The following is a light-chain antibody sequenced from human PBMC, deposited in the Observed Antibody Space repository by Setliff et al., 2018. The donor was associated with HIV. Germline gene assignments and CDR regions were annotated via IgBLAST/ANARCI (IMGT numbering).Light chain of an antibody. CDR1: SNDVGLYDF. V-gene: IGLV2-14*03. Sequence: QSALAQPASVSGSPGQSITISCTGTSNDVGLYDFVSWFQQHPGKAPKLIIYDVTNRPSGISDRFSGFKSGYTASLTISGLQAEDEANYYCSSVTTRGASDVFGTGTKVPS. J-gene: IGLJ1*01. CDR3: SSVTTRGASDV. CDR2: DVT.